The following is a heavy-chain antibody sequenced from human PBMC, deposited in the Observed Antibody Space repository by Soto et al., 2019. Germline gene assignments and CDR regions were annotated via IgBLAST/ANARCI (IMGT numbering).Heavy chain of an antibody. CDR1: GFTFSSYA. V-gene: IGHV3-23*01. D-gene: IGHD2-21*02. J-gene: IGHJ4*02. CDR3: AKFSHGSIMWVTASPFDY. Sequence: PGGSLRLSCAASGFTFSSYAMSWVRQAPGKGLEWVSAISGSGGSTYYAGSVKGRFTISRDNSKNTLYLQMNSLRAEDTAVYYCAKFSHGSIMWVTASPFDYWGQGTLVTVSS. CDR2: ISGSGGST.